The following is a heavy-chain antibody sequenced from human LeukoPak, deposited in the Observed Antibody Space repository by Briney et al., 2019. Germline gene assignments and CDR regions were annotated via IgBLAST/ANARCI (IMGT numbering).Heavy chain of an antibody. J-gene: IGHJ4*02. CDR3: AKDVGSGSSSVGEFDY. D-gene: IGHD3-10*01. CDR2: ISGSGGST. CDR1: GFTFSSYA. Sequence: PGGSLRLSCAASGFTFSSYAMSWVRQAPGKGLEWVSAISGSGGSTYYADSVKGRFTISRGNSKNTLYLQMNSLRAEDTAVYYCAKDVGSGSSSVGEFDYWGQGTLVTVSS. V-gene: IGHV3-23*01.